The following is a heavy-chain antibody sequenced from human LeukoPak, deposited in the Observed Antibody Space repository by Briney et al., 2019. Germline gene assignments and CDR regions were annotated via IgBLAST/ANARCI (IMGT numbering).Heavy chain of an antibody. V-gene: IGHV3-48*01. CDR2: ISYSSSTI. CDR3: ARDRLHYGEYEKTFDY. CDR1: GFTFSSYS. J-gene: IGHJ4*02. Sequence: GGSLRLSCAASGFTFSSYSMNRARQAPGKGLEWVSYISYSSSTIYYADSVKGRFTISRDNAKNSLYLQMDSLRAEDTAVYYCARDRLHYGEYEKTFDYWGQGTLVTVSS. D-gene: IGHD4-17*01.